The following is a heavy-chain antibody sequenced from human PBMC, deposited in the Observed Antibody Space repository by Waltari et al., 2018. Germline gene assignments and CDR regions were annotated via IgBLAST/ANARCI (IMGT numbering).Heavy chain of an antibody. J-gene: IGHJ1*01. CDR2: IYWNDDK. CDR1: GFSLSTSGVG. CDR3: AHRHYSSSWYSDEYFQH. V-gene: IGHV2-5*01. Sequence: QITLKESGPTLVKPTQTLTLTCTFSGFSLSTSGVGVGWIRQPPGKALEWLALIYWNDDKRYSPSLKSRLTITKDTSKNQVVLTMTNMDPVDTATYYCAHRHYSSSWYSDEYFQHWGQGTLVTVSS. D-gene: IGHD6-13*01.